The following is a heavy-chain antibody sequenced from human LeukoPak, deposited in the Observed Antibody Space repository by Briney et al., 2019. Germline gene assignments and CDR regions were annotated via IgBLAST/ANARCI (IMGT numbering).Heavy chain of an antibody. J-gene: IGHJ5*02. V-gene: IGHV2-70*01. CDR1: GFSLSTSGMC. Sequence: ESGPTLVNPTQTLTLTCTFSGFSLSTSGMCVRWIRQPPGKALEWLALIDWDDDKYYSTSLKTRLTISKDTSKNQVVLTMTNMDPVDTATYYCARMVIAAAGTSWFDPWGQGTLVTVSS. CDR2: IDWDDDK. D-gene: IGHD6-13*01. CDR3: ARMVIAAAGTSWFDP.